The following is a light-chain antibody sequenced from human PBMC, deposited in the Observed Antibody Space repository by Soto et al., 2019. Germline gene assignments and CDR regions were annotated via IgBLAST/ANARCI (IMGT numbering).Light chain of an antibody. J-gene: IGKJ1*01. CDR2: GAS. Sequence: EIVLTQSPGSLSLSPGERATLSCRASQPIVATYLAWYQRKLGQAPRLLIYGASSRASGIPDRFSGGGSGTDFTLTITRLEPEDSAVYYCQLGGFGQGTKVEIQ. V-gene: IGKV3-20*01. CDR3: QLGG. CDR1: QPIVATY.